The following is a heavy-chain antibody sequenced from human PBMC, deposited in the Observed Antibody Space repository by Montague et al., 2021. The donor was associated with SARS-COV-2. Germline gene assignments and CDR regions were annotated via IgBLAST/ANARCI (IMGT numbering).Heavy chain of an antibody. CDR2: ISFDATNK. Sequence: SLRLSCAASGFTFKSYSMHWVRQAPGKGLEWVAVISFDATNKYYADSVKGRFAISRDNSENTLYLQMNTLRVEDTAVCYCARVFSGTYLDYFDFWGQGTLVTVSS. J-gene: IGHJ4*02. CDR1: GFTFKSYS. D-gene: IGHD1-26*01. CDR3: ARVFSGTYLDYFDF. V-gene: IGHV3-30*09.